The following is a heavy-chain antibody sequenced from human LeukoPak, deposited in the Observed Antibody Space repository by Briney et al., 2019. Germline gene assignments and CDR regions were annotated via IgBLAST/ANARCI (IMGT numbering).Heavy chain of an antibody. D-gene: IGHD1-1*01. V-gene: IGHV1-46*01. Sequence: ASVKVSCKASGYTFTNYYMHWVRQAPGQGLEWMGIIHSGGGSTAYAQKFQGRLTMTRDTSTTTVYMELSSLRSEDTAVYYCARDGTHHSWDYWGQGTLVTVSS. J-gene: IGHJ4*02. CDR3: ARDGTHHSWDY. CDR2: IHSGGGST. CDR1: GYTFTNYY.